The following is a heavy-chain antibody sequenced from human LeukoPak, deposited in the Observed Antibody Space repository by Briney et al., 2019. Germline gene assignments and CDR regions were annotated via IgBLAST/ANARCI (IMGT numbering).Heavy chain of an antibody. D-gene: IGHD4-23*01. Sequence: GGSLRLSCAASGFTFSSYAMNWVRQAPGKGLEWVSSISSSSSYIYYADSVKGRFTISRDNAKNSLYLQMNSLRAEDTAVYYCARVDYGGIQFDYWGQGTPVTVSS. J-gene: IGHJ4*02. CDR1: GFTFSSYA. CDR3: ARVDYGGIQFDY. V-gene: IGHV3-21*01. CDR2: ISSSSSYI.